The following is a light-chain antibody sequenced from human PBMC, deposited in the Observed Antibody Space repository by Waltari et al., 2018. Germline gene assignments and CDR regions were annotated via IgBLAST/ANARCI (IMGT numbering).Light chain of an antibody. J-gene: IGLJ3*02. CDR2: RNN. CDR1: SPNIGSNY. Sequence: QSVLTQPPSASGTPGQRVTISSSGSSPNIGSNYVYWYQQLPGTAPKLLISRNNQLPQGFPDRCSGSKSGTSASLAISWFRSEDEADYFCAAWDDSLSAWVFSGGTKLTVL. V-gene: IGLV1-47*01. CDR3: AAWDDSLSAWV.